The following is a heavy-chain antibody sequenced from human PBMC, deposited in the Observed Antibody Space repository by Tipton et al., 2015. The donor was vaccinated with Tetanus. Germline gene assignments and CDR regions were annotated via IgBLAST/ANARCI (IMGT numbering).Heavy chain of an antibody. CDR1: GYTFTAQY. V-gene: IGHV1-2*02. D-gene: IGHD2-21*01. J-gene: IGHJ6*02. CDR3: ARDGGDYIYYGMDV. Sequence: QLVQSGAELKKPGASVKVSCKAFGYTFTAQYMYWVRQAPGQGLEWMGWIDPNSGDTKYAQKFQGRVTMTRDTSISTIHMELSRLKSDDTAVYYCARDGGDYIYYGMDVWGQGTTVTVSS. CDR2: IDPNSGDT.